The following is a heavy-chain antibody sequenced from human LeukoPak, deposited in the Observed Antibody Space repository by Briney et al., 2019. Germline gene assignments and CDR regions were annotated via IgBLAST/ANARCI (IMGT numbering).Heavy chain of an antibody. D-gene: IGHD6-13*01. J-gene: IGHJ3*02. Sequence: ASVKVSCKASGYTFTGYYMHWVRQAPGQGLEWMGWINPNSGGTNYAQKFQGWVTMTRDTSISTAYMELSRLRSDDTAVYYCARGATSLVPSLAAAGYDAFDIWGQGTMVTVSS. CDR2: INPNSGGT. CDR1: GYTFTGYY. V-gene: IGHV1-2*04. CDR3: ARGATSLVPSLAAAGYDAFDI.